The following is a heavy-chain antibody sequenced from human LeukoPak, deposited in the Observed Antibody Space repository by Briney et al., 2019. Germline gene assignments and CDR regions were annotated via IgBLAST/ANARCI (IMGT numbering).Heavy chain of an antibody. D-gene: IGHD3-22*01. V-gene: IGHV4-34*01. Sequence: PSETLSLTCAVYGGSFSGYYWSWIRQPPGKGLEWIGEINHSGSTNYNPSLKSRVTISVDTSKNQFSLKLSSVTAADTAVYYCARHQRRRITMIVVVINDAFDIWGQGTMATVSS. CDR2: INHSGST. J-gene: IGHJ3*02. CDR1: GGSFSGYY. CDR3: ARHQRRRITMIVVVINDAFDI.